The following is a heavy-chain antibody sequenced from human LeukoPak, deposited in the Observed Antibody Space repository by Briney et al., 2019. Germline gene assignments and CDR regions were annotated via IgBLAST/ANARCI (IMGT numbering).Heavy chain of an antibody. CDR1: GFTLSSYS. J-gene: IGHJ4*02. D-gene: IGHD3-16*01. CDR3: ASGGGSGLDY. Sequence: GGSLRLSCAASGFTLSSYSMNWVRQAPGKGLEWVSYISSSSSTIYYADSVKGRFTFSRDNAKNSLYLQMNSLRAEDTAVYYCASGGGSGLDYWGQGTLVTVSS. CDR2: ISSSSSTI. V-gene: IGHV3-48*01.